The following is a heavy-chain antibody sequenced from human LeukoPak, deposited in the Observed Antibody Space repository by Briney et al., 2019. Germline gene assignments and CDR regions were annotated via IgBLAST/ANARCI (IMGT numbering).Heavy chain of an antibody. D-gene: IGHD3-3*01. CDR3: AREKKRLLSNFWSGYPSQTNGMDV. V-gene: IGHV4-34*01. CDR1: GGSFSGYY. CDR2: ISHSGST. Sequence: SETLSLTCAVYGGSFSGYYWSWIRQPPGKGLEWIGEISHSGSTNYNPSLKSRVTISVDTSKNQFSLKLSSVTAADTAVYYCAREKKRLLSNFWSGYPSQTNGMDVGGKGPTVPVSS. J-gene: IGHJ6*04.